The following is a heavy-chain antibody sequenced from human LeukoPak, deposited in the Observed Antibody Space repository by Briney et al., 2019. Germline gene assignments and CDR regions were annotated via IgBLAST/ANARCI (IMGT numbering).Heavy chain of an antibody. CDR2: IYHSGST. J-gene: IGHJ6*03. CDR3: ARINELELRGTYYYYMDV. D-gene: IGHD1-7*01. CDR1: GGSISSSNW. V-gene: IGHV4-4*02. Sequence: SGTLSLTCAVSGGSISSSNWWSWVRQPPGKGLEWIGEIYHSGSTNYNPSLKSRVTISVDKSKNQFSLKLSSVTAADTAVYYCARINELELRGTYYYYMDVWGKGTTVTVSS.